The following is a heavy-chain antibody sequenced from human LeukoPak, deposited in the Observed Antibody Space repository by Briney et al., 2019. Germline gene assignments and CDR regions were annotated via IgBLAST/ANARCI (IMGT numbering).Heavy chain of an antibody. J-gene: IGHJ6*02. CDR1: GGTFSSYA. D-gene: IGHD2-2*01. CDR2: IIPIFGTA. CDR3: ASWQVYCSSTSCYEHYYYGMDV. Sequence: SVKVSCKASGGTFSSYAISWVRQAPGQGLEWMGGIIPIFGTANYAQKFQGRVTITADESTSTAYMELSSLRSEDTAVYYCASWQVYCSSTSCYEHYYYGMDVWGQGTTVTVSS. V-gene: IGHV1-69*13.